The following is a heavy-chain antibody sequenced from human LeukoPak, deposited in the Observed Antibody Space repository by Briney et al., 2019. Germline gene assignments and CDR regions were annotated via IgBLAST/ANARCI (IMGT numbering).Heavy chain of an antibody. CDR3: AREIYCSSTSCQGYYYMDV. CDR2: IYHSGST. J-gene: IGHJ6*03. D-gene: IGHD2-2*01. CDR1: GYSISSGYY. V-gene: IGHV4-38-2*02. Sequence: SETLSLTCAVSGYSISSGYYWGWIRQPPGKGLEWIGSIYHSGSTYYNPSLNSRVTISVDTSKNQFSLKLSSVTAADTAVYYCAREIYCSSTSCQGYYYMDVWGKGTTVTVSS.